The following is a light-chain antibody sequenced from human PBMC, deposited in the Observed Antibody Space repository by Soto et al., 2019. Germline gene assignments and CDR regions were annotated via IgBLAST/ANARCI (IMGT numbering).Light chain of an antibody. CDR3: QQFGSSPGFT. CDR1: QSINNRY. J-gene: IGKJ3*01. V-gene: IGKV3-20*01. Sequence: EIVLTQSPGTLSLSPGERATLSCRASQSINNRYLAWYQQKPGQAPRLLIYGASSRATGIPDRFSGSGSGTDFTLTISRLEPEEFAVYYCQQFGSSPGFTFGPGTKVDMK. CDR2: GAS.